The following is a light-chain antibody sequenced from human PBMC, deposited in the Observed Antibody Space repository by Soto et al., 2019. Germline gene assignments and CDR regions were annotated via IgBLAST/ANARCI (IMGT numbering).Light chain of an antibody. V-gene: IGKV3-20*01. CDR3: QQYGSSVRT. CDR1: QSVNSNY. CDR2: AAS. Sequence: EIVLTQSPGTLSLSPGERATLSCRAGQSVNSNYLAWYQQRPGQAPRLLIYAASTRVTGIPDRFSGSGSGTDFTLTISRLEPEDFAVYYCQQYGSSVRTFGQGTKVELK. J-gene: IGKJ1*01.